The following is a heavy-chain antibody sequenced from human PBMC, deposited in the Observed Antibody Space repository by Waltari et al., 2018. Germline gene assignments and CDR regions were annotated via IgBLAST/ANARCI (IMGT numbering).Heavy chain of an antibody. Sequence: QLHLQESGPGLVKPSETLSLTCSVSGGSITSNRHYWGWIRQPPGKGPEWTGTISYSGATYNNPPLKGRVTISVDTSKNQYSLNLTSVTAADTAVYYCATYIGASIGTAAFDVWGQGTMVTVSS. CDR2: ISYSGAT. CDR3: ATYIGASIGTAAFDV. D-gene: IGHD5-12*01. CDR1: GGSITSNRHY. J-gene: IGHJ3*01. V-gene: IGHV4-39*01.